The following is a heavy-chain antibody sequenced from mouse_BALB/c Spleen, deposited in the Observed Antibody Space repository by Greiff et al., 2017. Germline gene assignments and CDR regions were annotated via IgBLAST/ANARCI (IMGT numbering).Heavy chain of an antibody. V-gene: IGHV14-3*02. CDR1: GFNIKDTY. J-gene: IGHJ4*01. D-gene: IGHD2-4*01. CDR2: IDPANGNT. Sequence: VHVKQSGAELVKPGASVKLSCTASGFNIKDTYMHWVKQRPEQGLEWIGRIDPANGNTKYDPKFQGKATITADTSSNTAYLQLSSLTSEDTAVYYCLYDYDAGYYAMDYWGQGTSVTVSS. CDR3: LYDYDAGYYAMDY.